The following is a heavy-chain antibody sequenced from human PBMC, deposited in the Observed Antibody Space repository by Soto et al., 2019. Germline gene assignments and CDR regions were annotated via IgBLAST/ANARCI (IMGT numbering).Heavy chain of an antibody. D-gene: IGHD6-6*01. V-gene: IGHV4-39*01. CDR3: ARLGEYSSVGWGRYYYGMDV. Sequence: AETLSLTCAVSSGTVRVKSHYWAWIRQHPVKVLEWIGAIDDSGRTYYSESLKSRATISVDTARNQFSLKLNSVTAPDTAVYYCARLGEYSSVGWGRYYYGMDVWGQGTTVTVSS. J-gene: IGHJ6*02. CDR2: IDDSGRT. CDR1: SGTVRVKSHY.